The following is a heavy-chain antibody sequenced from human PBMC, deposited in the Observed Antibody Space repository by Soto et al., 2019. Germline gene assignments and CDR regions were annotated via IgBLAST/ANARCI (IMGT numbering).Heavy chain of an antibody. Sequence: ASVKVSCKASGYTFTSYYMHWVRQAPGQGLEWMGIINPSGGSTSYAQKFQGRVTMTRDTSTSTVYMELSSLRSEDTAVYYCARDPLAYCGGDCYSNLYYFDYCGQRTLVTVSS. CDR3: ARDPLAYCGGDCYSNLYYFDY. V-gene: IGHV1-46*01. CDR1: GYTFTSYY. CDR2: INPSGGST. D-gene: IGHD2-21*02. J-gene: IGHJ4*02.